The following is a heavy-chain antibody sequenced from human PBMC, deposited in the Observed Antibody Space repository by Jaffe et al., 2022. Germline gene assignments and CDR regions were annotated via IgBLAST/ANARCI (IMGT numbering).Heavy chain of an antibody. CDR1: GYSISSGYY. D-gene: IGHD3-10*01. Sequence: QVQLQESGPGLVKPSETLSLTCAVSGYSISSGYYWGWIRQPPGKGLEWIGSIYHSGSTYYNPSLKSRVTISVDTSKNQFSLKLSSVTAADTAVYYCARHVPNYYGSGSYYLYYFDYWGQGTLVTVSS. V-gene: IGHV4-38-2*01. CDR3: ARHVPNYYGSGSYYLYYFDY. J-gene: IGHJ4*02. CDR2: IYHSGST.